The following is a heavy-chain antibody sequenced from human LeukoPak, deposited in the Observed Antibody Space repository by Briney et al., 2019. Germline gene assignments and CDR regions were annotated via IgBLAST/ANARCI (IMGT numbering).Heavy chain of an antibody. J-gene: IGHJ5*02. CDR2: IFYSGGA. D-gene: IGHD6-13*01. CDR1: GGSIRSYY. CDR3: ARDRSWSSNNWFDP. V-gene: IGHV4-59*01. Sequence: SETLSLTCTVSGGSIRSYYWSWIRQPPGKGLEWIGYIFYSGGANYNPSLKSRVTISVDTSKNQFSLKLTSVTAADTAVYYCARDRSWSSNNWFDPWGQGTLVTVSS.